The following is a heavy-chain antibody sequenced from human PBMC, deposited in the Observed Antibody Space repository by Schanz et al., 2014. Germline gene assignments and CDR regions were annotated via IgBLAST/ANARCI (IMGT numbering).Heavy chain of an antibody. D-gene: IGHD6-6*01. V-gene: IGHV3-43*01. CDR1: GFTFDDYT. CDR3: ARYSSSSAAYAMDV. CDR2: VTWDGGYT. Sequence: EVQLVESGGVVVQPGGSLRLSCAGSGFTFDDYTMHWVRQPPGKGLEWVSLVTWDGGYTYYADSVKGRFTISRDNAKNSLYLQMNRLGADDSAVYYCARYSSSSAAYAMDVWGQGTTVNVSS. J-gene: IGHJ6*02.